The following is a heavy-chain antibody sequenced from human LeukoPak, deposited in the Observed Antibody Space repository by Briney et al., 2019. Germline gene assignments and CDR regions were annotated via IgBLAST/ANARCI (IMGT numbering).Heavy chain of an antibody. Sequence: ASVKVSCKASGYTFTGYYMHWVRQAPGQGLEWMGWINPNSGGTNYAQKFQGRVTMTRDTSTSTAYMELRSLRSDDTAVYYCARGRAGEQQLVDYWGQGTLVTVSS. J-gene: IGHJ4*02. CDR3: ARGRAGEQQLVDY. V-gene: IGHV1-2*02. CDR1: GYTFTGYY. CDR2: INPNSGGT. D-gene: IGHD6-13*01.